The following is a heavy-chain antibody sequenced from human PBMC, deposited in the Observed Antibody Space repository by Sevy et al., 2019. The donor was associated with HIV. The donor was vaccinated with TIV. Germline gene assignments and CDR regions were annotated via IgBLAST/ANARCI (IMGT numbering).Heavy chain of an antibody. CDR3: ARGSVVVVAPFDY. Sequence: GSLRLSCAASGFTFSSYSMNWVRQAPGKGLEWVSSISSSSSYIYYADSVKGRFTISRDNAKNSLYLQMNSLRAEDTAVYYCARGSVVVVAPFDYWGQGTLVTVSS. CDR1: GFTFSSYS. CDR2: ISSSSSYI. D-gene: IGHD2-15*01. V-gene: IGHV3-21*01. J-gene: IGHJ4*02.